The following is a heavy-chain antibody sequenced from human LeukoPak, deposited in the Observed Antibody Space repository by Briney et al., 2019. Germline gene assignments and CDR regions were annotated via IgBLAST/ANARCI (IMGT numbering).Heavy chain of an antibody. V-gene: IGHV3-7*01. D-gene: IGHD3-3*01. Sequence: GGSLRLSCTASGFFFSNYWMSWVRQAQGKGLEWVANINLDGNGRFYVDSVKGRFTISRDNNKKSVYLQMNSLRAEDTAVYYCARDTDDFEGLDIWGQGTRVTVSS. CDR1: GFFFSNYW. CDR2: INLDGNGR. CDR3: ARDTDDFEGLDI. J-gene: IGHJ3*02.